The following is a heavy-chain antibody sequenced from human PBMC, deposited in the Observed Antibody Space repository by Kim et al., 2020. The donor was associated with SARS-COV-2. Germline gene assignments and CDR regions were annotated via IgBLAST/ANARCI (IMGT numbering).Heavy chain of an antibody. D-gene: IGHD2-15*01. CDR1: GFLVSSNY. V-gene: IGHV3-53*01. Sequence: GGSLRLFCAASGFLVSSNYMSWVRQAPGKGLEWVSVIYSGGRIYNADSVKGRFTISRDTSKNTLYLQMNSLRVEDTAVYYCARNLREYCSGGNCYALGYWGQGTQVTVSS. CDR2: IYSGGRI. J-gene: IGHJ4*02. CDR3: ARNLREYCSGGNCYALGY.